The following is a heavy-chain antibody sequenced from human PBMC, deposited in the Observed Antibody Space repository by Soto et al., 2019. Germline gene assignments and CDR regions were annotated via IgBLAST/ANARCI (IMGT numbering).Heavy chain of an antibody. Sequence: GGSLRLSCAASGFTFSNAWMSWVRQAPGKGLEWVGRIKSKTDGGTTDYAAPVKGRFTISRDDSKNTLYLQMNSLKTEDTAVYYCTTEWSSGRRYYDFWSGYYAFDIWGQGTMVTVSS. J-gene: IGHJ3*02. CDR2: IKSKTDGGTT. D-gene: IGHD3-3*01. CDR3: TTEWSSGRRYYDFWSGYYAFDI. CDR1: GFTFSNAW. V-gene: IGHV3-15*01.